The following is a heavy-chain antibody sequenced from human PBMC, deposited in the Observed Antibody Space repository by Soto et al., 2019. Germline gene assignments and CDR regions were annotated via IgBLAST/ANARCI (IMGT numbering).Heavy chain of an antibody. V-gene: IGHV3-74*01. CDR1: GFTFSNYW. J-gene: IGHJ6*02. D-gene: IGHD3-22*01. Sequence: QLVESGGGLVQPGGSLRLSCAASGFTFSNYWMHWVRQAPGKGLEWVSRINSDGSSTSYAESVRGRFTISRDNAKNTLYLQMNRLRAEDTAVYYCARDAWDSSCYNSGYYGMDVWGQGTTVTVSS. CDR3: ARDAWDSSCYNSGYYGMDV. CDR2: INSDGSST.